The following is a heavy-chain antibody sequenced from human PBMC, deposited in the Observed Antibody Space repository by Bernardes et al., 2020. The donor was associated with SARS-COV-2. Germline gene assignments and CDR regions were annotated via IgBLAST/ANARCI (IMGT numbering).Heavy chain of an antibody. V-gene: IGHV4-61*01. CDR1: GGSISSGSYY. CDR2: IYYRGST. CDR3: AGDQSGLYYYGSGTLSGLDV. Sequence: SETLSLTCTVSGGSISSGSYYWSWIRQPPGKGLEWIGYIYYRGSTSSNPSLQSRVTMSIDTSENQFSLHLNSVTTEDTAVYYCAGDQSGLYYYGSGTLSGLDVWGHGTTVIVSS. D-gene: IGHD3-10*01. J-gene: IGHJ6*02.